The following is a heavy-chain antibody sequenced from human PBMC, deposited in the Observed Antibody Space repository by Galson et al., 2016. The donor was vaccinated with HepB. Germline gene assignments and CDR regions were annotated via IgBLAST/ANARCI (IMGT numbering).Heavy chain of an antibody. Sequence: SLRLSCAASAFTFRSFWMSWVRQAPGKGLEWVASIKEDASKAFYADSVKGRFTISRDNVEDSLSLQMNSLRSEDTAVYYCARYGDEADWDFHQWGKGTLVTVSS. CDR1: AFTFRSFW. CDR2: IKEDASKA. D-gene: IGHD4-17*01. CDR3: ARYGDEADWDFHQ. J-gene: IGHJ1*01. V-gene: IGHV3-7*03.